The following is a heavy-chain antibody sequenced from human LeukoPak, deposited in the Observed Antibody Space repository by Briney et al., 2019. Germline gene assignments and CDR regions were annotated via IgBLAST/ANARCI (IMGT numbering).Heavy chain of an antibody. Sequence: GGSLRLSCAASGFTFDNYDMHWVRQAPGKGLEWVAFIRYDGGDKYYVDSVKGRFTISRDNSKNTLYLQMSSLRAEDTAVYYCASPRLYWGQGTLVTVSS. CDR1: GFTFDNYD. V-gene: IGHV3-30*02. J-gene: IGHJ4*02. CDR2: IRYDGGDK. CDR3: ASPRLY.